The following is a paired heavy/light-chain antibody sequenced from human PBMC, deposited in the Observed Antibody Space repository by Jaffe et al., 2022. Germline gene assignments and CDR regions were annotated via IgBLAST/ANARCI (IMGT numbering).Light chain of an antibody. J-gene: IGKJ1*01. CDR1: QGISNY. CDR2: ASS. CDR3: LQHNSYPWT. V-gene: IGKV1-17*03. Sequence: DIQMTQSPSAMSASVGDRVTITCRASQGISNYLAWFQQKPGKVPKRLIYASSSLQSGVPSRFSGSGSGTEFTLTISSLQPEDFATYYCLQHNSYPWTFGQGTKVEIK.
Heavy chain of an antibody. Sequence: QITLKESGPTLVKPTQTLTLTCTFSGFSLSTSGVGVGWIRQPPGKALEWLALIYWDDDKRYSPSLKSRLTITKDTSKNQVVLTMTNMDPVDTATYYCAHSIGYVLRYFDWLSQDAQEHAFDIWGQGTMVTVSS. CDR3: AHSIGYVLRYFDWLSQDAQEHAFDI. CDR2: IYWDDDK. V-gene: IGHV2-5*02. CDR1: GFSLSTSGVG. D-gene: IGHD3-9*01. J-gene: IGHJ3*02.